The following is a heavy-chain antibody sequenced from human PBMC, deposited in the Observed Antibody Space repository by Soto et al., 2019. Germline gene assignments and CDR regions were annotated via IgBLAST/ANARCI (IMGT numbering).Heavy chain of an antibody. J-gene: IGHJ4*02. CDR2: INPNSGGT. Sequence: QVPLVQSGAEVKKPGASVKVSCKASGYTFTGYYMHWVRQAPGQGLEWMGWINPNSGGTNYAQKFQGWVTMTRDTSISTAYMELSRLRSDDTAVYYCARGGYCGGDCYRVFDYWGQGTLVTVSS. D-gene: IGHD2-21*02. CDR1: GYTFTGYY. CDR3: ARGGYCGGDCYRVFDY. V-gene: IGHV1-2*04.